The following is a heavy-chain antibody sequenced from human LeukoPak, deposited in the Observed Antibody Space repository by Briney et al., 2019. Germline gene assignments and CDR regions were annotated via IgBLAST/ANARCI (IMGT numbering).Heavy chain of an antibody. D-gene: IGHD3-22*01. Sequence: SETLSLTCTVSGGSISSYYWSWIRQPPGKGLEWIGYIYYSGSTNYNPSLKSRVTISVKTSKNQFSLKLSSVTAADTAVYYCARVTGYMIEDYSDYWGQGTLVTVSS. CDR3: ARVTGYMIEDYSDY. CDR1: GGSISSYY. J-gene: IGHJ4*02. CDR2: IYYSGST. V-gene: IGHV4-59*01.